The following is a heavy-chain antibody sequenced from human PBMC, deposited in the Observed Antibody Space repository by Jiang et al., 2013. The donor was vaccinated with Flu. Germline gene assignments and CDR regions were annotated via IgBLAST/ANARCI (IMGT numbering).Heavy chain of an antibody. CDR2: INPSGGST. CDR1: GYTFTSYN. D-gene: IGHD3-10*02. Sequence: SGAEVKKPGASVKVSCKASGYTFTSYNMHWVRQAPGQGLEWMGIINPSGGSTSYAQKFQGRVTMTRDTSTSTVYMQLSSLRSEDTAVYYCARDVRPLLDYWGQGTLVTVSS. V-gene: IGHV1-46*01. J-gene: IGHJ4*02. CDR3: ARDVRPLLDY.